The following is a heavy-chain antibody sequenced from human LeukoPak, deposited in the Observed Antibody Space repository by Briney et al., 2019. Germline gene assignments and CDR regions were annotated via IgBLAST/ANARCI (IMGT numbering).Heavy chain of an antibody. J-gene: IGHJ4*02. CDR1: GFTFSSYG. CDR2: IWYDGSNK. V-gene: IGHV3-33*06. D-gene: IGHD2-2*01. Sequence: GGSLRLSCAASGFTFSSYGMHWVRQAPGKGLEWVAVIWYDGSNKYYADSVKGRFTISRDNSKNTLYLQMNSPRAEDTAVYYCAKGWTPKWYHFDYWGQGTLVTVSS. CDR3: AKGWTPKWYHFDY.